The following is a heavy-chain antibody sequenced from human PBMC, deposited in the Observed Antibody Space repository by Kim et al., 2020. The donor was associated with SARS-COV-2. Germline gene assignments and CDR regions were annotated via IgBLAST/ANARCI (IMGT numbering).Heavy chain of an antibody. CDR1: GGSISSYY. J-gene: IGHJ2*01. CDR2: IYYSGNT. Sequence: SETLSLTCTVSGGSISSYYWSWIRQPPGKGLEWIGYIYYSGNTNYNPSLKSRVTISVDTSKNQFSLKLRSVTAADTAVYYCARTHRGGWSGYYSLEVYWYFDLWGLGTLVTVSS. CDR3: ARTHRGGWSGYYSLEVYWYFDL. V-gene: IGHV4-59*13. D-gene: IGHD3-3*01.